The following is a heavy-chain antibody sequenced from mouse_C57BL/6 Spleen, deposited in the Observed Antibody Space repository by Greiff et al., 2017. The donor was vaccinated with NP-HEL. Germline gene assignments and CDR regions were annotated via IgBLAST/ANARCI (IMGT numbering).Heavy chain of an antibody. J-gene: IGHJ4*01. CDR2: IDPETGGT. V-gene: IGHV1-15*01. CDR3: TRKPGYSNYCAMDY. CDR1: GYTFTDYE. D-gene: IGHD2-5*01. Sequence: QVHVKQSGAELVRPGASVTLSCKASGYTFTDYEMHWVKQTPVHGLEWIGAIDPETGGTAYNQKFKGKAILTADKSSSTAYMELRSLTSEDSAVYYCTRKPGYSNYCAMDYWGQGTSVTVSS.